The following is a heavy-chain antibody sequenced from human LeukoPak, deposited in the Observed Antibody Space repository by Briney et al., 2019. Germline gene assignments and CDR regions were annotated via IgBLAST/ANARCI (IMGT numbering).Heavy chain of an antibody. CDR3: ARDPDSSYEWGPFDP. CDR2: TYYRSKWNT. D-gene: IGHD1-26*01. CDR1: GDSVSSNSAS. J-gene: IGHJ5*02. V-gene: IGHV6-1*01. Sequence: SQTLSLTCAISGDSVSSNSASWNWIRQSPSRGLEWLGRTYYRSKWNTDYAVSVEGRITINPDTSKNQLSLYLNSVTPEDTAVYYCARDPDSSYEWGPFDPWGQGTLVTVSS.